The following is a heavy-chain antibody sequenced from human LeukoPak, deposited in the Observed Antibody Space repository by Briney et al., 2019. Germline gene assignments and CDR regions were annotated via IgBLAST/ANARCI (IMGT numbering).Heavy chain of an antibody. Sequence: PGGSLRISCAASGFTFSSYSMNWVRQAPGKGLEWVSFISSSSTYIYYADSLKGRFTISRDNAKNSLYLQMNSLRAEDTAVYYCARDGVAELMSALDYWGQGILVTVSS. CDR3: ARDGVAELMSALDY. D-gene: IGHD1-26*01. V-gene: IGHV3-21*06. CDR1: GFTFSSYS. J-gene: IGHJ4*02. CDR2: ISSSSTYI.